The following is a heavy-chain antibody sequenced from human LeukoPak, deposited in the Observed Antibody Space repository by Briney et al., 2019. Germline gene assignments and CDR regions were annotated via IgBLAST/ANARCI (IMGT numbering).Heavy chain of an antibody. CDR1: GYTFTSYD. CDR2: VNPNSGNI. D-gene: IGHD5-18*01. V-gene: IGHV1-8*01. J-gene: IGHJ4*02. CDR3: ALGDTAMVSDY. Sequence: ASVKVSCKASGYTFTSYDINWVRQATGQGLEWMGWVNPNSGNIGYAQKFQGRVTMTRNTSISTAYMELSSLRSEDTAVYYCALGDTAMVSDYWGQGTLVTVSS.